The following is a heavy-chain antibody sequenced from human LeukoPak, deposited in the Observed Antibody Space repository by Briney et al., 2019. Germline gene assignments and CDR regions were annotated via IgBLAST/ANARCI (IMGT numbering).Heavy chain of an antibody. CDR3: AGYDFWSGYNWFHP. D-gene: IGHD3-3*01. CDR1: GYTFTGYY. Sequence: ASVKVSCKASGYTFTGYYMHWVRQAPGQGLEWMGWINPNSGGTNYAQKFQGRVTMTRDTSISTAYMELSRLRSDDTAVYYCAGYDFWSGYNWFHPWGQGTLVTVSS. V-gene: IGHV1-2*02. CDR2: INPNSGGT. J-gene: IGHJ5*02.